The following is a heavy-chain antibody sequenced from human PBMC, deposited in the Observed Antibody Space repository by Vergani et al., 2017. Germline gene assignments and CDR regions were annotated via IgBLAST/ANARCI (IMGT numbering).Heavy chain of an antibody. J-gene: IGHJ4*02. CDR1: GYTFTSYY. Sequence: QVQLVQSGAEVKKPGASVKVSCKASGYTFTSYYVHWVRQAPGQGLEWMGIINPSGGSPSYAQKFQVRVTMTRDTATSTVYMELSSLRSEDTAVYYCASADYSGNLPGDYWGQGTLVTVSA. CDR2: INPSGGSP. V-gene: IGHV1-46*01. CDR3: ASADYSGNLPGDY. D-gene: IGHD4-23*01.